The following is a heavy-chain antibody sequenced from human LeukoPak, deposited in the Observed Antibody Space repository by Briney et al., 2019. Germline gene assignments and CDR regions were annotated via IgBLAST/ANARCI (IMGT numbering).Heavy chain of an antibody. CDR2: IRWNSVTK. CDR1: GFTFDDYA. D-gene: IGHD1-26*01. V-gene: IGHV3-9*01. Sequence: GGSLRLSCAASGFTFDDYAMHWVRQAPGKGLEWVSGIRWNSVTKGYADSVKGRFTISRDNAKNSLYLQMNSLRAEDTALYYCAKDKGAVGATGFDYWGQGTLVTVSS. J-gene: IGHJ4*02. CDR3: AKDKGAVGATGFDY.